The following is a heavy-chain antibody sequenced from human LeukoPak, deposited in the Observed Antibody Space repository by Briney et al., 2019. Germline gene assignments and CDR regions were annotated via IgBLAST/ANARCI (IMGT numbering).Heavy chain of an antibody. Sequence: ASETLSLTCTVSGGSISSSSYYWGWIRQPPGKGLEWIGSIYYSGSTYYNPSLKSRVTISVDTSKNQFSLKLSSVTAADTAVYYCAREKSRLAAWGYWGQGTLVTVSS. D-gene: IGHD6-13*01. CDR1: GGSISSSSYY. CDR3: AREKSRLAAWGY. V-gene: IGHV4-39*07. J-gene: IGHJ4*02. CDR2: IYYSGST.